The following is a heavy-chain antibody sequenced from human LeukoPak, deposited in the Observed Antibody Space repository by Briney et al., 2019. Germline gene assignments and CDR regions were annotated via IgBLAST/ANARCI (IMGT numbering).Heavy chain of an antibody. J-gene: IGHJ4*02. CDR2: ISGSGGST. Sequence: GGSLRLSCSVSGFTFSKYNMNWVRQAPGKGLEWVSAISGSGGSTYYADSVKGRFTISRDNSKNTLYLQMNSLRAEDTAVYYCAKGYYYDSSGYFDYWGQGTLVTVSS. CDR3: AKGYYYDSSGYFDY. V-gene: IGHV3-23*01. CDR1: GFTFSKYN. D-gene: IGHD3-22*01.